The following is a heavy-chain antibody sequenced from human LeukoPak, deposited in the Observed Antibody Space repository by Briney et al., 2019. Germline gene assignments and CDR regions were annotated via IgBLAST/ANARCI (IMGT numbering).Heavy chain of an antibody. CDR2: TRNKANSYTT. CDR1: GFTFSDHY. J-gene: IGHJ4*02. CDR3: ARASGSYSGYFDY. Sequence: GGSLRLSCAAPGFTFSDHYMDWVRQAPGKGLEWVGRTRNKANSYTTEYAASVKGRFTISRDDSKNSLYLQMNSLKTEDTAVYYCARASGSYSGYFDYWGQGTLVTVSS. V-gene: IGHV3-72*01. D-gene: IGHD1-26*01.